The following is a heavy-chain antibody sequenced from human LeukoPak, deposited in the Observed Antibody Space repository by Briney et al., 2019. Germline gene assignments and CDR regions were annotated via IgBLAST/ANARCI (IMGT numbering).Heavy chain of an antibody. CDR3: GRDLGGRSGL. CDR1: GFTFSDYY. Sequence: GGSLRLSCAASGFTFSDYYMSWIRQAPGKGLEWVSYISSSSSYTNYADSVTGRFRISRDNAENTLYLQMNSLRAEDTAVYYCGRDLGGRSGLWGQGTLVTVSS. CDR2: ISSSSSYT. J-gene: IGHJ4*02. V-gene: IGHV3-11*05. D-gene: IGHD1-26*01.